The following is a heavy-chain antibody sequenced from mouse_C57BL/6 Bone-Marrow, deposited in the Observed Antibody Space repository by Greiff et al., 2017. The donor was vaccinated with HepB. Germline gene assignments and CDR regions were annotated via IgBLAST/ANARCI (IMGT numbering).Heavy chain of an antibody. Sequence: VQLQESGAELARPGASVKLSCKASGYTFTSYGISWVKQRTGQGLEWIGEIYPRSGNTYYNEKFKGKATLTADKSSSTAYMELRSLTSEDSAVYFCASRSGYLYYFDYWGQGTTLTVSS. CDR3: ASRSGYLYYFDY. CDR2: IYPRSGNT. J-gene: IGHJ2*01. D-gene: IGHD3-2*02. V-gene: IGHV1-81*01. CDR1: GYTFTSYG.